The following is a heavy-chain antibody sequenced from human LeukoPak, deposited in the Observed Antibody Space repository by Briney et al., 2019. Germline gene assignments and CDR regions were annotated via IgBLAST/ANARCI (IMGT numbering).Heavy chain of an antibody. Sequence: PGGSLRLSCAASGFTFSSYGMHWVRQAPGKGLEWVAVIWYDGSNKYYADSVKGRFTISRDNSKNTLYLQMISLRVEDTAVYYCAKDQYYYDSSGYSGMINYWGQGTLVTVSS. J-gene: IGHJ4*02. CDR2: IWYDGSNK. CDR1: GFTFSSYG. D-gene: IGHD3-22*01. V-gene: IGHV3-33*06. CDR3: AKDQYYYDSSGYSGMINY.